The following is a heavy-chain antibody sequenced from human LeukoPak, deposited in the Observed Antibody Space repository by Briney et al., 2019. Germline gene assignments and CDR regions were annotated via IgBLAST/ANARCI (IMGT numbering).Heavy chain of an antibody. CDR1: GGSISSGGYS. V-gene: IGHV4-31*11. CDR2: IYYSGST. J-gene: IGHJ6*02. D-gene: IGHD2-15*01. CDR3: ARERYCSGGSCYRSYYYYYYGMDV. Sequence: SETLSLTCAVSGGSISSGGYSWSWIRQPPGKGLEWIGYIYYSGSTYYNPSLKSRVTISVDTSKNQFSLKLSSVTAADTAVYYCARERYCSGGSCYRSYYYYYYGMDVWGQGTTVTVSS.